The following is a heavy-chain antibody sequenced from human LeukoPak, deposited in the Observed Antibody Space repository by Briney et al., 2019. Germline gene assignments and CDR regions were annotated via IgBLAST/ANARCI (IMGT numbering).Heavy chain of an antibody. J-gene: IGHJ4*02. CDR1: GGSISRSSYY. D-gene: IGHD5-24*01. CDR2: IYYSGST. CDR3: ARDERWLQLSPAPCFDY. Sequence: PSETLSLTCTVSGGSISRSSYYWGWIRQPPGKGLEWIGSIYYSGSTYYNPSLKSRVTISVDTSKNQFSLKLSSVTAADTAVYYCARDERWLQLSPAPCFDYWGQGTLVTVSS. V-gene: IGHV4-39*02.